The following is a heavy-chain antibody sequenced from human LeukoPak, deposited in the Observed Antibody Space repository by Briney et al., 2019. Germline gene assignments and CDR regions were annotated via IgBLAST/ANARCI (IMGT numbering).Heavy chain of an antibody. V-gene: IGHV3-30*04. D-gene: IGHD2-15*01. CDR2: ISYDGSNK. CDR1: GFSFSSYA. CDR3: AKDLLY. J-gene: IGHJ4*02. Sequence: GGSLRLSCAASGFSFSSYAMHWVRQAPGKGLEWVAVISYDGSNKYYADSVKGRFTISRDNSKNTLYLQMNSLRAEDTAVYYCAKDLLYWGQGTLVTVSS.